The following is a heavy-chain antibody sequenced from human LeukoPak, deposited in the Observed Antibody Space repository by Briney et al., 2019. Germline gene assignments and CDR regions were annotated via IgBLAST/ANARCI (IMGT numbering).Heavy chain of an antibody. CDR1: GGSFSGYY. CDR2: IYHSGST. Sequence: SETLSLTCAVYGGSFSGYYWSWIRQPPGKGLEWIGEIYHSGSTNYNPSLKSRVTISVDKSKNQFSLKLSSVTAADTAVYYCARVHGDLGGYWFDPWGQGTLVTVSS. CDR3: ARVHGDLGGYWFDP. J-gene: IGHJ5*02. V-gene: IGHV4-34*01. D-gene: IGHD4-17*01.